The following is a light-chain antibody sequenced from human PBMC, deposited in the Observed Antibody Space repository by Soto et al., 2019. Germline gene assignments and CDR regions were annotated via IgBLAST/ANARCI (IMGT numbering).Light chain of an antibody. CDR1: QSLVDSDGNTF. Sequence: DVVMTQSPLSLPVTLGQPASISCRSSQSLVDSDGNTFLNWFQQRPGQSPRRLIYKVSNRDSGVPDRFSGSVSGTDFTLKISRVEAEDVGIYYCMQGTHCPPWTFGQGTKVEIK. CDR3: MQGTHCPPWT. CDR2: KVS. J-gene: IGKJ1*01. V-gene: IGKV2-30*01.